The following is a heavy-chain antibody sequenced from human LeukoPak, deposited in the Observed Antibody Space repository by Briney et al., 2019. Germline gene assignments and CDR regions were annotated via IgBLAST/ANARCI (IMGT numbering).Heavy chain of an antibody. CDR2: IYYSGNT. CDR1: GGSISSYY. J-gene: IGHJ4*02. V-gene: IGHV4-59*01. D-gene: IGHD5-24*01. Sequence: SETLSHTCTVSGGSISSYYWSWIRQPPGKGLEWIGYIYYSGNTNYNPSLKSRLTISVDTSKNQFSLKLSSVTAADTAVYYCARESRRDGYKFDYWGQGTLVTVSS. CDR3: ARESRRDGYKFDY.